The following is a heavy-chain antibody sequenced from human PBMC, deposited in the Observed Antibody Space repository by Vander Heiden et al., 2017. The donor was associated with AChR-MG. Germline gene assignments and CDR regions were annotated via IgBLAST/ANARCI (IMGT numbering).Heavy chain of an antibody. CDR2: IIPILGIA. CDR1: GGTFSSYA. Sequence: QVQLVQSGAEVRNPGSSVRSSGRASGGTFSSYAISWVRQAPGQGLEWMGRIIPILGIANYAQKFQGRVTITADKSTSTAYMELSSLRSEDTAVYYCARDPSGSYGYWGQGTLVTVSS. D-gene: IGHD1-26*01. V-gene: IGHV1-69*04. CDR3: ARDPSGSYGY. J-gene: IGHJ4*02.